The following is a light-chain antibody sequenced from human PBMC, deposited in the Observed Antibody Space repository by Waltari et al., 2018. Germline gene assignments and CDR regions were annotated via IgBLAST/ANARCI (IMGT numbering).Light chain of an antibody. V-gene: IGLV2-8*01. Sequence: QSALTQPPSASGSPGQPVTISSPGRCSDVGAYNYVSWYQHHPGKAPKLMIYEVTKRPSGVPDRFSGSKSDNSASLTVSGLQPDDEAYYYCTSFAGGNTVIFGGGTKLTVL. CDR2: EVT. J-gene: IGLJ2*01. CDR1: CSDVGAYNY. CDR3: TSFAGGNTVI.